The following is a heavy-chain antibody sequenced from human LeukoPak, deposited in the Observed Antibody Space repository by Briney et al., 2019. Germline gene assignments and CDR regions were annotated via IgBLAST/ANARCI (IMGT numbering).Heavy chain of an antibody. CDR1: GFTFSSYG. Sequence: GGSLRLSCAASGFTFSSYGMHWVRQAPGKGLEWVAFIRYDGSNKYYADSVKGRFTISRDNSKNTLYLQMNSLRAEDTAVYYCAKDKVGATTRGKYFDYWGQGTLVTVSS. J-gene: IGHJ4*02. CDR3: AKDKVGATTRGKYFDY. D-gene: IGHD1-26*01. V-gene: IGHV3-30*02. CDR2: IRYDGSNK.